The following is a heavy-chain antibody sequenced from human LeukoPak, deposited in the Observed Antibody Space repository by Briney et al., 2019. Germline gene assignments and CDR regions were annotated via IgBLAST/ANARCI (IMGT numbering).Heavy chain of an antibody. J-gene: IGHJ4*02. D-gene: IGHD3-10*01. CDR1: GGSISSGNYY. V-gene: IGHV4-39*01. CDR3: ARHPDYYGSGSYVNSDY. Sequence: SETLSLTCSVSGGSISSGNYYWGWIRQPTGKGLEWIGSIYNSVSTHYNLSLKSRVPIDVDTSKNQFSLKLSSVTATDTAVYYCARHPDYYGSGSYVNSDYWGQGTLVTVSS. CDR2: IYNSVST.